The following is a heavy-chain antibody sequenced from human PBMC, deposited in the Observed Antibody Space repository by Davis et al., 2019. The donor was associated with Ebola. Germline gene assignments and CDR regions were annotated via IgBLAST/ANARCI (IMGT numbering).Heavy chain of an antibody. J-gene: IGHJ4*02. CDR3: AGRTYGSGSF. Sequence: GESLKISCAASGFTVSSNYMTWVRQAPGKGLEWVSIIYSGAGGSTYYADSVKGRFTISRDNSRSTLYLQMNSLRADDTAVYYCAGRTYGSGSFWGQGTPVTVSS. CDR1: GFTVSSNY. D-gene: IGHD3-10*01. V-gene: IGHV3-53*01. CDR2: IYSGAGGST.